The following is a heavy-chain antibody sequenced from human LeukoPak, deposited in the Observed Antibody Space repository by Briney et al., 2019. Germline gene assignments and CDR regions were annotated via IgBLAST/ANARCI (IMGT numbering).Heavy chain of an antibody. CDR2: IFHSGSA. V-gene: IGHV4-39*02. CDR3: ARLQGDGYNLRFDF. D-gene: IGHD5-24*01. J-gene: IGHJ4*02. Sequence: ETPSVTCTVSGGSISSNSHYWGCIRQPPGKGLEWIGSIFHSGSAYYSPSLKSRVTISVDTSKNHFSLRLSSVTAADMALYYCARLQGDGYNLRFDFWGQRILGSVSS. CDR1: GGSISSNSHY.